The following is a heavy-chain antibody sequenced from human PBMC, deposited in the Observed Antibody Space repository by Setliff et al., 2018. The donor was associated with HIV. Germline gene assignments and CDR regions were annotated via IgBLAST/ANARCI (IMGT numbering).Heavy chain of an antibody. Sequence: PGGSLRLSCAASGFTFSIYGMHWVRQAPGKGLEWVSAISGSGDSTFYADSVQGRFTISRDNSKNTLYLQMNSLRAEDTAVYYCAKAQWLLSHWGFDPWGQGTLVTVSS. CDR1: GFTFSIYG. CDR3: AKAQWLLSHWGFDP. J-gene: IGHJ5*02. V-gene: IGHV3-23*01. CDR2: ISGSGDST. D-gene: IGHD3-3*01.